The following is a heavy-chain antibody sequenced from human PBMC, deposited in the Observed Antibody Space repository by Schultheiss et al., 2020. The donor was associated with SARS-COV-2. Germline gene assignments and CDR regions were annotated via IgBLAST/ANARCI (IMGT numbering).Heavy chain of an antibody. Sequence: GESLKISCAASGFTFSSYSMNWVRQAPGKGLEWISAISGSGGSTYYADSVKGRFTISRDNSKNTLYLQMNSLRAEDTAVYYCAPVKPQGLRYIPRYYYYGMDVWGQGTTVTVSS. J-gene: IGHJ6*02. CDR2: ISGSGGST. CDR1: GFTFSSYS. V-gene: IGHV3-23*01. CDR3: APVKPQGLRYIPRYYYYGMDV. D-gene: IGHD6-25*01.